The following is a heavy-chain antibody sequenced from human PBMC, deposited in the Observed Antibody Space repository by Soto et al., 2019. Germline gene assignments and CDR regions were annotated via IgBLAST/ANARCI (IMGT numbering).Heavy chain of an antibody. D-gene: IGHD2-2*01. J-gene: IGHJ4*02. CDR1: GPTFGSYG. CDR2: ITSSGAYI. CDR3: ARDESAGSSTSD. V-gene: IGHV3-21*01. Sequence: EVKLVESGGGLVKPGGSLRLSCVASGPTFGSYGMNWVRQAPGKGLEWVSSITSSGAYIHYADSVQGRFTVSRDNAKTSMYLQMNSLRVEDTAVYFCARDESAGSSTSDWGQGTLVTVSS.